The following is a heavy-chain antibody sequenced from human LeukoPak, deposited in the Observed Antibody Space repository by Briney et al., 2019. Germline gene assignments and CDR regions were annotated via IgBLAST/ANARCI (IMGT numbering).Heavy chain of an antibody. V-gene: IGHV4-39*01. CDR2: IYYGGNT. D-gene: IGHD6-13*01. CDR3: ATSSSWYRFDY. CDR1: GGSITITSSY. J-gene: IGHJ4*02. Sequence: SETLSLTCTVSGGSITITSSYWGWIRQPPGKGLEWIGSIYYGGNTYYSPSLKSRVTISVDTSKNQFSLNLSSVTAADTAMCYCATSSSWYRFDYWGQGTLVTVSS.